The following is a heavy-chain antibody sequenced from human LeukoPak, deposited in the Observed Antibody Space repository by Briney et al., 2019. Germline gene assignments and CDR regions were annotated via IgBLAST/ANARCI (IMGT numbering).Heavy chain of an antibody. V-gene: IGHV4-30-2*01. CDR1: GGSISSGGHS. CDR3: SRFRDMMIDY. J-gene: IGHJ4*02. Sequence: SETLSLTCAVSGGSISSGGHSWSWIRQPPGKGLEWIGHIYHGGNTYYNPSFKSRVTILVDTSKNQFSLKLTSVTAADTAVYYCSRFRDMMIDYWGQGTLVTVSS. D-gene: IGHD5-24*01. CDR2: IYHGGNT.